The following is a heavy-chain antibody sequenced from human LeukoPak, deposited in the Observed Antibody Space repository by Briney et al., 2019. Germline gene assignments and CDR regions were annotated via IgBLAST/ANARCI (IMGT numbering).Heavy chain of an antibody. D-gene: IGHD1-26*01. Sequence: ASVKVSYKASGGTFSSYAISWVRQAPGQGLEWMGRIIPIFGTANYAQKFQGRVTITTDESTSTAYMELSSLRSEDTAVYYCARVGVEWELPDYWGQGTLVTVSS. CDR2: IIPIFGTA. CDR3: ARVGVEWELPDY. CDR1: GGTFSSYA. J-gene: IGHJ4*02. V-gene: IGHV1-69*05.